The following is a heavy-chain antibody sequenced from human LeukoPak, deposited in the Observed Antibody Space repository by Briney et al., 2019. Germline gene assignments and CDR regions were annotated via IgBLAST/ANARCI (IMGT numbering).Heavy chain of an antibody. J-gene: IGHJ6*02. CDR1: GFTFSSYA. CDR3: ARDGSLSGSGSYYQANYYYYGMDV. D-gene: IGHD3-10*01. Sequence: GGFLRLSCAASGFTFSSYAMHWVRQAPGKGLEWVAVISYDGSNKYYADSVKGRFTISRDNSKNTLYLQMNNLRAEDTAVYYCARDGSLSGSGSYYQANYYYYGMDVWGQGTTVTVSS. CDR2: ISYDGSNK. V-gene: IGHV3-30-3*01.